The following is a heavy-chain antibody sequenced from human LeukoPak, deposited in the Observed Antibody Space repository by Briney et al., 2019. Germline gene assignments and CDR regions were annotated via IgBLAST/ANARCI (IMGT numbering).Heavy chain of an antibody. V-gene: IGHV3-7*05. CDR2: IKEDGGEE. CDR3: ARNWYLTSYGIDV. D-gene: IGHD1-7*01. Sequence: GGSLRLSCAASGFTFRNYWMTWVRQAPGKGLEWVANIKEDGGEEYYVDSVKGRFTISRDNAKNLLYLQLNSLRVEDTAVYYCARNWYLTSYGIDVWGQGTTVTVSS. CDR1: GFTFRNYW. J-gene: IGHJ6*02.